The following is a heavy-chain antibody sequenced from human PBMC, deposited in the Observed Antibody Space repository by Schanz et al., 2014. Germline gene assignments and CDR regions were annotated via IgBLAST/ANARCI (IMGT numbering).Heavy chain of an antibody. CDR3: AREGTVVRGLSGWFDP. CDR1: GYTFTSYA. D-gene: IGHD3-10*01. Sequence: QVQLVQSGAEVKNPGASVKVPCKASGYTFTSYAMNWVRQAPGQGLEYMGRINPNSGGTNFAQKFQGGVPLTRDTSVSTVYMELSRLRSDDTAVYYCAREGTVVRGLSGWFDPWGQGTLVTVSS. V-gene: IGHV1-2*06. J-gene: IGHJ5*02. CDR2: INPNSGGT.